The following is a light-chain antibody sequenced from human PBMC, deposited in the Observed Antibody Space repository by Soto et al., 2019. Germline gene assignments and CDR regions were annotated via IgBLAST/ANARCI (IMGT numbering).Light chain of an antibody. V-gene: IGLV1-44*01. Sequence: QSVLTQPPSVSATPGQRVTISCSGSSSNIGSNTVNWYQQLPGTAPKLVIYSNNQRPSGVPDRFSGSKSGTSASLAISWLQSEDEADYYCAAWDDSLNGGVFGGGTKVTVL. J-gene: IGLJ3*02. CDR1: SSNIGSNT. CDR2: SNN. CDR3: AAWDDSLNGGV.